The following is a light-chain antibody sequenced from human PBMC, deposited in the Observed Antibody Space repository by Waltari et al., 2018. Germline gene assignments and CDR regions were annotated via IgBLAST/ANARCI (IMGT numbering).Light chain of an antibody. V-gene: IGKV1-5*03. CDR3: HQYMSYPWT. CDR1: PSICRG. CDR2: ESS. J-gene: IGKJ1*01. Sequence: DIQMTQSPATLPASVGDRVTITVRASPSICRGLAWYQHKPGKTPKLLISESSKLQSGVPSRFSCSGSGTDITLSINGLQPDDFAIYYCHQYMSYPWTFGLGTKVEIK.